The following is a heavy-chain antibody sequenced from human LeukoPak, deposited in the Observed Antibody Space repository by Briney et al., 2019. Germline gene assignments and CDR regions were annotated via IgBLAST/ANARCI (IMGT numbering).Heavy chain of an antibody. D-gene: IGHD2-2*01. CDR1: GGSISSSSYY. Sequence: SETLSLTCTVSGGSISSSSYYWGWIRQPPGKGLEWIGSIYYSGSTYYNPSLKSRVTISVDTSKNQFSLKLSSVTAADTAVYYCARSFDIVVVPAPGAFDIWGQGTMVTVSS. CDR3: ARSFDIVVVPAPGAFDI. J-gene: IGHJ3*02. CDR2: IYYSGST. V-gene: IGHV4-39*01.